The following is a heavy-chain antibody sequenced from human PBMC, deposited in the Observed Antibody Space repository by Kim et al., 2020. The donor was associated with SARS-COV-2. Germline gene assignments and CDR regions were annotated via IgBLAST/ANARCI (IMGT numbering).Heavy chain of an antibody. Sequence: GGSLRLSCAASGFTFSSYEMNWVRQAPGKGLEWVSYISSSGSTIYYADSVKGRFTISRDNAKNSLYLQMNSLRAEDTAVYYCARGGSFGELSKDDYWGQGTLVTVSS. CDR1: GFTFSSYE. CDR2: ISSSGSTI. V-gene: IGHV3-48*03. J-gene: IGHJ4*02. CDR3: ARGGSFGELSKDDY. D-gene: IGHD3-10*01.